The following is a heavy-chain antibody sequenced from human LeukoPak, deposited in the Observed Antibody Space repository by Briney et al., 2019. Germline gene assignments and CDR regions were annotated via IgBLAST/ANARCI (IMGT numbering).Heavy chain of an antibody. CDR2: INTDGTVT. J-gene: IGHJ4*02. V-gene: IGHV3-74*01. CDR1: GFTFSKYW. Sequence: SGGSLILSCAASGFTFSKYWMLWVRQAPGKGLESVSRINTDGTVTTYADSVKGRFTVSRDNADYTMFLQMNSVRDEDTAVYYCATKQWLAPPPDSWGQGTPVTVSS. D-gene: IGHD6-19*01. CDR3: ATKQWLAPPPDS.